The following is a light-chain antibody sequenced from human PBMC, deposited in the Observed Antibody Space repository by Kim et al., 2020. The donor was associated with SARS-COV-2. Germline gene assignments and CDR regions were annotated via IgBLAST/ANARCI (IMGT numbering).Light chain of an antibody. CDR1: QSISSW. Sequence: ASVGDRVTITCRASQSISSWLAWYQQKPGIAPKLLIYDASSLESGVPSRFSGSGSGTGFTLTISSLQPDDFATYYCQQYNSYPITFGQGTRLEIK. J-gene: IGKJ5*01. CDR2: DAS. V-gene: IGKV1-5*01. CDR3: QQYNSYPIT.